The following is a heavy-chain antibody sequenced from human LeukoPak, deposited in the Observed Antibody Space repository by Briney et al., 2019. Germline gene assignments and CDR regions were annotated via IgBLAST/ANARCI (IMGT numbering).Heavy chain of an antibody. CDR3: ARASGYYYDSSGYGAFDI. J-gene: IGHJ3*02. D-gene: IGHD3-22*01. CDR2: IIPILGIA. CDR1: GYTFTSYG. V-gene: IGHV1-69*04. Sequence: ASVKVSCKASGYTFTSYGISWVRQAPGQGLEWMGRIIPILGIANYAQKFQGRVTITADKSTSTAYMELSSLRSEDTAVYYCARASGYYYDSSGYGAFDIWGQGTMVTVSS.